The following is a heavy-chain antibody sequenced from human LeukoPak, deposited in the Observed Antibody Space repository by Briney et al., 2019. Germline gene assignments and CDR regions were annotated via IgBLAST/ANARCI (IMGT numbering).Heavy chain of an antibody. CDR1: GGSFSGYY. Sequence: PSETLSLTCAVYGGSFSGYYWSWIRQPPGKGLEWIGEINHSGSTNYNSSLKSRVTISVDTSKNQFSLKLNSVTAADTAVYYCARRNDFGIWGQGTMVTVSS. V-gene: IGHV4-34*01. J-gene: IGHJ3*02. CDR3: ARRNDFGI. CDR2: INHSGST. D-gene: IGHD1-1*01.